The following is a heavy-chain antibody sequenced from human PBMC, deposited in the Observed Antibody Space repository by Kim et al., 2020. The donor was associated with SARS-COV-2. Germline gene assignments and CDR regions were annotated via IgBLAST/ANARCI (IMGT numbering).Heavy chain of an antibody. CDR1: GFTVSSNY. CDR2: IYSGGST. V-gene: IGHV3-53*01. Sequence: GGSLRLSCAASGFTVSSNYMSWVRQAPGKGLEWVSVIYSGGSTYYADSVKGRFTISRDNSKNTLYLQMNSLRAEDTAVYYCASGGRSSRYGSGSYSPSHYYYYGMDVWGQGTTVTVSS. CDR3: ASGGRSSRYGSGSYSPSHYYYYGMDV. D-gene: IGHD3-10*01. J-gene: IGHJ6*02.